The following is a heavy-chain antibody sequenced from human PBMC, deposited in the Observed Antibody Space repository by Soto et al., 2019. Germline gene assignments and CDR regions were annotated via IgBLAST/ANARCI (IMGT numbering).Heavy chain of an antibody. CDR3: ASKSKDYYDSSGPYYYYGMDV. J-gene: IGHJ6*02. Sequence: SVKVSCKASGFTFTSSAMQWVRQARGQRLEWIGWIVVGSGNTNYAQKFQERVTITRDMSTSTAYMELSSLRSEDTAVYYCASKSKDYYDSSGPYYYYGMDVWGQGTTVTVSS. CDR2: IVVGSGNT. V-gene: IGHV1-58*02. D-gene: IGHD3-22*01. CDR1: GFTFTSSA.